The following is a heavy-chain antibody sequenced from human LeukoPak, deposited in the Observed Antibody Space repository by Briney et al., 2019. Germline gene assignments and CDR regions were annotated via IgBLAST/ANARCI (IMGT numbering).Heavy chain of an antibody. J-gene: IGHJ4*02. D-gene: IGHD2-15*01. Sequence: PSETLSLTCAVYGGSFSGYYWSWIRQPPGKGLEWIGEINHSGSTNYNPSLKSRVTISVDTSKNQFSLKLSSVTAADTAVYYCARALYCSGGSCYYGRSAWYFDYWGQGTLVTVSS. CDR1: GGSFSGYY. V-gene: IGHV4-34*01. CDR3: ARALYCSGGSCYYGRSAWYFDY. CDR2: INHSGST.